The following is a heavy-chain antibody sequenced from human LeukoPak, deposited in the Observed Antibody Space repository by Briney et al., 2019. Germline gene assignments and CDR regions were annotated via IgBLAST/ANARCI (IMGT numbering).Heavy chain of an antibody. Sequence: SETLSLTCTVSGGSITSHYWSWIRQPPGKGPEWIGYIYYSGSTNYNPSLKSRVTISVDTSKNQFSLKLTSVTAADTAVYYCARVPGYCSSTSCYPYYMDVWGKGTTVTVSS. CDR2: IYYSGST. J-gene: IGHJ6*03. D-gene: IGHD2-2*01. V-gene: IGHV4-59*11. CDR3: ARVPGYCSSTSCYPYYMDV. CDR1: GGSITSHY.